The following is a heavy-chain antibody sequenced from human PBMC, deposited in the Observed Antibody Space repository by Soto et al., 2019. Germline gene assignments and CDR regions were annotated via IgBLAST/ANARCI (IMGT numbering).Heavy chain of an antibody. V-gene: IGHV1-46*01. J-gene: IGHJ6*02. D-gene: IGHD3-10*01. CDR3: ARDSSGVSSSAKYYYYGMDV. CDR1: GYTLTINY. CDR2: INPSGGST. Sequence: GASVKVTCTASGYTLTINYMHWVRQAPGQGLEWMGIINPSGGSTSYAQKFQGRVTMTRDTSTSTVYMELSSLRSEDTAVYYCARDSSGVSSSAKYYYYGMDVWGQGTTVTVSS.